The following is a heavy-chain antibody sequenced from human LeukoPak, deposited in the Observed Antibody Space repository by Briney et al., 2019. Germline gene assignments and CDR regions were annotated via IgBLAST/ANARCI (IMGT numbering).Heavy chain of an antibody. Sequence: HPGGSLRLPCAASGFTFSDHYMDWVRQAPGKGLEWVGRSKNKANSYITQYAAFVQGRFTISRDDSKNSLYLQINSLKTEDTAVYYCARDDGGQGDYWGQGTLVTVSS. CDR1: GFTFSDHY. D-gene: IGHD2-15*01. CDR2: SKNKANSYIT. CDR3: ARDDGGQGDY. V-gene: IGHV3-72*01. J-gene: IGHJ4*02.